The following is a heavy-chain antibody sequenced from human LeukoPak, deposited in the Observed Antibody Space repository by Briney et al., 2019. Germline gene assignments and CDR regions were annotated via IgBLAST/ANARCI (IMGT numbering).Heavy chain of an antibody. CDR3: AKDSAIYYDILTGISPDY. CDR2: IRYDGSNK. D-gene: IGHD3-9*01. V-gene: IGHV3-30*02. CDR1: GFTFSSYG. Sequence: GGSLRLSCAASGFTFSSYGMHWVRQAPGKGLEWVAFIRYDGSNKYYADSVKGRFTISRDNSKNTLYLQMNSLRAEDTAVYYCAKDSAIYYDILTGISPDYWGQGTLVTVSS. J-gene: IGHJ4*02.